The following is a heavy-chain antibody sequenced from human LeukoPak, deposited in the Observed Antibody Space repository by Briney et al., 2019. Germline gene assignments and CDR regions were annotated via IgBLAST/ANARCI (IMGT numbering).Heavy chain of an antibody. Sequence: PETLSLTCTVSGVSISSSSYHWDWIRQPPGKGLEWIGSIYDSGSTYYSPSLKSRVTISVDTSKNQFSLKLNSVTAADMAVYYCTRQVLHTAMDYWGQGTLVTVSS. D-gene: IGHD5-18*01. CDR2: IYDSGST. CDR3: TRQVLHTAMDY. J-gene: IGHJ4*02. CDR1: GVSISSSSYH. V-gene: IGHV4-39*01.